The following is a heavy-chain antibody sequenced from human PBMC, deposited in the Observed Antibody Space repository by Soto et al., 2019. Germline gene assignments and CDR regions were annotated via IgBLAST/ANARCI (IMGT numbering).Heavy chain of an antibody. CDR1: GFTFSSYA. Sequence: AGGSLRLSCAASGFTFSSYAMSWVRQAPGKGLEWVSAISGSGGSTYYADSVKGRFTISRDNSKNTLYLQMNSLRAEDTAVYYCAKDRNPHIVVVTAHDYWGQGTLVTVSS. CDR3: AKDRNPHIVVVTAHDY. D-gene: IGHD2-21*02. V-gene: IGHV3-23*01. J-gene: IGHJ4*02. CDR2: ISGSGGST.